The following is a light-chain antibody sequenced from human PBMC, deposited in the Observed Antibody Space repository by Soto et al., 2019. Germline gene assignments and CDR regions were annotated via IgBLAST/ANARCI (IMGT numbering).Light chain of an antibody. V-gene: IGKV1-39*01. CDR1: QSISSY. J-gene: IGKJ4*01. Sequence: LPMTQSPSSLSASLGDRPPITCRASQSISSYLNWYQQKPGKXPKXXIYAASSLQSGVPSRFSGSGSGTDLTLTISSLQPEDCETYDCQQSYSTPLTFGGGTKVDI. CDR2: AAS. CDR3: QQSYSTPLT.